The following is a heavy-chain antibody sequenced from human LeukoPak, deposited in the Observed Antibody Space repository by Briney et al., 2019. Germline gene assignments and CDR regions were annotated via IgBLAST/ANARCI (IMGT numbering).Heavy chain of an antibody. CDR3: ARVVGYYYYMDV. V-gene: IGHV3-21*01. J-gene: IGHJ6*03. Sequence: GGSLRLSCAASGFPFSSYSINWVRQAPGKGLEWVSSISSTSSYIYYSDSVKGRFTISRDNTKNSLYLQMNSLRAEDTAVYYCARVVGYYYYMDVWGKGTTVTVSS. CDR1: GFPFSSYS. D-gene: IGHD1-26*01. CDR2: ISSTSSYI.